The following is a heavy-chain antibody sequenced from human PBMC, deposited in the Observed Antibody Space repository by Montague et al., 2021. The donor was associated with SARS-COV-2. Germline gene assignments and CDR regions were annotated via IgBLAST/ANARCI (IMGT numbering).Heavy chain of an antibody. V-gene: IGHV4-4*07. CDR1: GDSISSFY. J-gene: IGHJ4*02. CDR2: IYASGGT. CDR3: GSGWVAATAVLDY. D-gene: IGHD2-15*01. Sequence: SETLSLTCTVSGDSISSFYWNWIRQSAGKGLEWIGRIYASGGTNYNPSLKSRVTMSVDTSKNQFSLQLNSVTAADTAANYCGSGWVAATAVLDYWGRGTLVTVSS.